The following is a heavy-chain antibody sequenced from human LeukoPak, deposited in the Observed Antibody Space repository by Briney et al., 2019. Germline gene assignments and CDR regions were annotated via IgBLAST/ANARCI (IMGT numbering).Heavy chain of an antibody. CDR1: GDSISSGDYY. V-gene: IGHV4-61*02. J-gene: IGHJ3*02. Sequence: SETLSLTCTVSGDSISSGDYYWSWIRQPAGKGLEWIGRISSSGSTYYNPSLKSRVTISVDTSKNQFSLKLSSVTAADTAVYYCARDRMAMIVAFDAFDIWGQGTMVTVSS. CDR2: ISSSGST. D-gene: IGHD3-22*01. CDR3: ARDRMAMIVAFDAFDI.